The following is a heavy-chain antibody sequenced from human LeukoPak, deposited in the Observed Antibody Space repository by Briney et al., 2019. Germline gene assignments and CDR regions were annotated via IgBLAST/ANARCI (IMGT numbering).Heavy chain of an antibody. D-gene: IGHD3-9*01. J-gene: IGHJ4*02. V-gene: IGHV3-30*02. CDR1: GFTFSSYG. Sequence: GGSLRLSCAASGFTFSSYGMHWVRQAPGRGLEWVAFIRYDGSNKHYADYLKGRFTISRDNSKNTLSLQMNSLRAEDTAVYYCAKGGKYDILTGFPRSRLLGDYWGQGTLVTVSS. CDR3: AKGGKYDILTGFPRSRLLGDY. CDR2: IRYDGSNK.